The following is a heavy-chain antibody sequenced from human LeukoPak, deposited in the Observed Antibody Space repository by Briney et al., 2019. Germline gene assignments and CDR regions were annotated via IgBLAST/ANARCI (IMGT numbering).Heavy chain of an antibody. J-gene: IGHJ4*02. Sequence: ASVKVSCRPLGYTFTGHYLHWVRQAPGQGLEWMGWINPNSGGKKHAQNFQGRVTLTRDTSIGTAYMELSSLRSDDTAVYYCARGFYGGINYFQYWGQGTLVTVSS. CDR2: INPNSGGK. D-gene: IGHD3-16*01. CDR3: ARGFYGGINYFQY. V-gene: IGHV1-2*02. CDR1: GYTFTGHY.